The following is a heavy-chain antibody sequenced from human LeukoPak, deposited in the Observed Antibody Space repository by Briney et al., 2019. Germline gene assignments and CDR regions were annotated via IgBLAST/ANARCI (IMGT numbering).Heavy chain of an antibody. CDR2: ISGSGGST. Sequence: PGGSLRLSCAASGFTFSSYAMSWVRQAPGKGLEWVSGISGSGGSTYYADSVKGRFTISRDNSKNTLYLQMNNLRAEDTAVYYCAKGSGYYPEGSDYWGQGTLVTVSS. V-gene: IGHV3-23*01. J-gene: IGHJ4*02. D-gene: IGHD3-22*01. CDR1: GFTFSSYA. CDR3: AKGSGYYPEGSDY.